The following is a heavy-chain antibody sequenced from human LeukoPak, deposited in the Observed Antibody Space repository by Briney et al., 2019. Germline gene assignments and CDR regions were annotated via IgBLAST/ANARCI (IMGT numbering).Heavy chain of an antibody. CDR2: ISHDGTNK. CDR1: GFTFSSYG. D-gene: IGHD3-9*01. V-gene: IGHV3-30*03. Sequence: GGSLRLSCAASGFTFSSYGIHWVRQAPGKGLEWVAFISHDGTNKYYADSVKGRFTLSRDNSKNTLYLQMNSLRAEDTAVYYCARDWIRYFDWLFEFDYWGQGTLVTVSS. J-gene: IGHJ4*02. CDR3: ARDWIRYFDWLFEFDY.